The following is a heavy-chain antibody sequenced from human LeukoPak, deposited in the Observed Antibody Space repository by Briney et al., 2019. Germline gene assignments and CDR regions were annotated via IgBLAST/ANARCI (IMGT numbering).Heavy chain of an antibody. D-gene: IGHD6-13*01. CDR2: ISGSGDNT. CDR3: AKEGALGTGYRSSWHSMAPSYFDY. J-gene: IGHJ4*02. Sequence: SGGSLRLSCAASGFTLTTYGVTWVRQAPGKGLEWVSGISGSGDNTYYADSVRGRFTISRDTPRHTVYLQMNSLRAEDTAIYYCAKEGALGTGYRSSWHSMAPSYFDYWGQGTLVTVSS. CDR1: GFTLTTYG. V-gene: IGHV3-23*01.